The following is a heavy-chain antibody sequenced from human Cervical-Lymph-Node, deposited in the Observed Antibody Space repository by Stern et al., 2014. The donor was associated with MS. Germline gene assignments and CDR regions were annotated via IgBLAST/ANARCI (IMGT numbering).Heavy chain of an antibody. CDR2: IWYDGNKK. V-gene: IGHV3-33*01. J-gene: IGHJ4*02. Sequence: VQLVESGGGVVQPGRYLRLSCAASGFTFSNYGMHWVRQAPGKGLEWLAVIWYDGNKKYYADSVKGRFTISRDNSKNTLFLQMSSLTAEDTALYYCARGNWNYEGMGYWGQGTLVTVSS. CDR3: ARGNWNYEGMGY. CDR1: GFTFSNYG. D-gene: IGHD1-7*01.